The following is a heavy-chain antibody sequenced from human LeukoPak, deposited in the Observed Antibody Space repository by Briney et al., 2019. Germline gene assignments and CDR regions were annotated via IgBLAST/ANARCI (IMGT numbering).Heavy chain of an antibody. Sequence: QAGGSLRLFCGASGFTFSSYGMHWVRQAPGKGLEWMAVISYDGSNKYYSYSVNGRFTISRDNSKNTLYLQMNSLRAEDTAVYYCAKDRIAAAGKLGSYMDVWGKGTTVTVSS. CDR1: GFTFSSYG. CDR2: ISYDGSNK. CDR3: AKDRIAAAGKLGSYMDV. V-gene: IGHV3-30*18. J-gene: IGHJ6*03. D-gene: IGHD6-13*01.